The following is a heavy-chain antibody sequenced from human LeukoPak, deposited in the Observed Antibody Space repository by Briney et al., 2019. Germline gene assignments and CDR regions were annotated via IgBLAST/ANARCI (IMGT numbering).Heavy chain of an antibody. D-gene: IGHD3-3*01. Sequence: PSETLSLTCTVSGDSVSSGSYYWGWIRQPPGKGLEWIGYIYYSGITNYNPSLKSRTTISVDTSKNQFSLKLSSVTAADTAVYYCARCEEGITIFGVVIMDWFDPWGQGTLVTVSS. CDR1: GDSVSSGSYY. J-gene: IGHJ5*02. V-gene: IGHV4-61*01. CDR2: IYYSGIT. CDR3: ARCEEGITIFGVVIMDWFDP.